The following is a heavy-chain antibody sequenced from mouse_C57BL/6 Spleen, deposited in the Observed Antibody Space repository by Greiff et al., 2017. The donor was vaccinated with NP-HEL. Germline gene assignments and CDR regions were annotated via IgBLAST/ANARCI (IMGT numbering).Heavy chain of an antibody. CDR1: GYTFTSYW. J-gene: IGHJ2*01. CDR3: ARSSITTVVAPYFGY. V-gene: IGHV1-64*01. Sequence: QVQLQQPGAELVKPGASVKLSCKASGYTFTSYWMHWVKQRPGQGLEWIGMIHPNSGSTNYNEKFKSKATLTVDKSSSTAYMQLSSLTSEDSAVYYCARSSITTVVAPYFGYWGQGTTLTVSS. D-gene: IGHD1-1*01. CDR2: IHPNSGST.